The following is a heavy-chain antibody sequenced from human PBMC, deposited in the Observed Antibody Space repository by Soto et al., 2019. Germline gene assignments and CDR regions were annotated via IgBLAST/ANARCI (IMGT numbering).Heavy chain of an antibody. CDR2: INPSGGST. Sequence: ASVKVSCKASGYTFTSYYMHWVRQAPGQGLEWMGIINPSGGSTSYAQKFQGRVTMTRDTSTSTVYMELSSLRSEDTAVYYCASGLVLVGSGSYYYSYYMDVWGKGTTVTVSS. CDR3: ASGLVLVGSGSYYYSYYMDV. CDR1: GYTFTSYY. V-gene: IGHV1-46*03. D-gene: IGHD3-10*01. J-gene: IGHJ6*03.